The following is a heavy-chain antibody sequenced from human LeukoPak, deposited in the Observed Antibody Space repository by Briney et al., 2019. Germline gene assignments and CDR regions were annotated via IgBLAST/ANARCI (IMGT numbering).Heavy chain of an antibody. D-gene: IGHD6-13*01. CDR1: SGSINSYY. J-gene: IGHJ5*02. CDR2: IYTSGST. V-gene: IGHV4-4*07. Sequence: SETLSLTCTVSSGSINSYYWSWIRQPAGQGLEWIGRIYTSGSTNYNPSLKSRVTMSVDTSKNQFSLKLSSVTAADTAVYYCARTSSSWYNWFDPWGQGTLVTVSS. CDR3: ARTSSSWYNWFDP.